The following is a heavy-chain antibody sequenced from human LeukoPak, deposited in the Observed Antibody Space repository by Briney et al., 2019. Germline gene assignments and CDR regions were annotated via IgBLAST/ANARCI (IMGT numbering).Heavy chain of an antibody. CDR1: GFTFSSYG. CDR3: AAEALVGYCSSTSCSDY. V-gene: IGHV3-30*02. J-gene: IGHJ4*02. D-gene: IGHD2-2*01. Sequence: GGSLRLSCAASGFTFSSYGMHWVRQAPGKGLEWVAFIRYDGSNKHYADSVKGRFTISRDNSKNTLYLQMNSLRAEDRAVYYCAAEALVGYCSSTSCSDYWGQGTLVTVSS. CDR2: IRYDGSNK.